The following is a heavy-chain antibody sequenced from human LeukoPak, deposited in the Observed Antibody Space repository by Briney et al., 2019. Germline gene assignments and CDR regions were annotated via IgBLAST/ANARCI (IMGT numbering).Heavy chain of an antibody. J-gene: IGHJ4*02. CDR2: ISAYNGKT. D-gene: IGHD6-13*01. Sequence: ASVKVSCKASGYTFTSYGISWVRQAPGQWLEWMGWISAYNGKTNSAEKLQGRVTMTTDTSTSTAYMELRSLRSDDTAVYYCARDGSGAAGTRFDFWGQGTLVTVSS. CDR3: ARDGSGAAGTRFDF. V-gene: IGHV1-18*01. CDR1: GYTFTSYG.